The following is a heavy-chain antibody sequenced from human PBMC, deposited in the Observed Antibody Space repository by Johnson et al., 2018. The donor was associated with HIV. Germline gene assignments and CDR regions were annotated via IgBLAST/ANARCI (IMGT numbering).Heavy chain of an antibody. CDR2: VKSKTDGGTT. CDR1: GFTFSNAW. J-gene: IGHJ3*02. CDR3: AKEQWPLSPDAFDI. V-gene: IGHV3-15*01. Sequence: VQLVESGGGLVKPGGSPRLSCAASGFTFSNAWMNWVRQAPGKGLEWVGRVKSKTDGGTTDYAAPVKGRFTISRDDSKKTLYLQMSSLKTEDTAVFYCAKEQWPLSPDAFDIWGQGTMVTVSS. D-gene: IGHD6-19*01.